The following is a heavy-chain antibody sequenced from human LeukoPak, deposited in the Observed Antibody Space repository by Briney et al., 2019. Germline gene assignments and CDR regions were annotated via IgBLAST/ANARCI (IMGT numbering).Heavy chain of an antibody. D-gene: IGHD3-10*01. V-gene: IGHV4-59*08. Sequence: SETLSLTCTVSGGSISSYYWTWIRQPPGKGLEWIAYISYSGTTNYNPSLKSRVTISLDTSKNQFSLEVTSVTAADTAVYYCARSMTVDRAAPLDYWGQGTLVTVSS. CDR3: ARSMTVDRAAPLDY. J-gene: IGHJ4*02. CDR1: GGSISSYY. CDR2: ISYSGTT.